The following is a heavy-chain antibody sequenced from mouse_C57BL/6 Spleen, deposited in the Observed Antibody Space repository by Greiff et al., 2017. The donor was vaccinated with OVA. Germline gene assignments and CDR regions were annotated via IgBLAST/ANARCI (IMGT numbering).Heavy chain of an antibody. CDR1: GYTFTDYE. CDR2: IDPETGGT. J-gene: IGHJ2*01. Sequence: QVQLQQSGAELVRPGASVTLSCKASGYTFTDYEMHWVKQTPVHGLEWIGAIDPETGGTAYNQKFKGKAILTADKSSSTAYMERRSLTSEDSAVYYCTRFYYSGSSYDYWGEGTTLTVSS. D-gene: IGHD1-1*01. V-gene: IGHV1-15*01. CDR3: TRFYYSGSSYDY.